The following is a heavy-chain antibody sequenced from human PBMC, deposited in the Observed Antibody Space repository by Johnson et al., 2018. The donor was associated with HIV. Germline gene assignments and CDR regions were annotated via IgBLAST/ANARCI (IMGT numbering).Heavy chain of an antibody. J-gene: IGHJ3*02. Sequence: VQLVESGGGVVQPGRSLRLSCAASGFTFSSYAMHWVRQAPGKGLEWVAVISYAGSNKYYDDSANGRFTISRDNSKNTLYLQMNSLSAEDTAVYYCASGAQWLGDFDIWGQGTMVTVSS. V-gene: IGHV3-30-3*01. CDR2: ISYAGSNK. CDR3: ASGAQWLGDFDI. CDR1: GFTFSSYA. D-gene: IGHD6-19*01.